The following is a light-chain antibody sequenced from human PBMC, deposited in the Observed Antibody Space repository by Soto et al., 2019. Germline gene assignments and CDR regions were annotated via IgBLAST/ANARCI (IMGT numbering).Light chain of an antibody. Sequence: ELVLTQSPDTLSLSPGGRVALSCRASQSVSGAYLAWYQQKPRQAPRLLIYEASRRAPGIPARFSGSGSGTDFILTITRLEPGDLALYFCQQYGKSPHTFGQGTKLEIK. CDR2: EAS. CDR1: QSVSGAY. J-gene: IGKJ2*01. V-gene: IGKV3-20*01. CDR3: QQYGKSPHT.